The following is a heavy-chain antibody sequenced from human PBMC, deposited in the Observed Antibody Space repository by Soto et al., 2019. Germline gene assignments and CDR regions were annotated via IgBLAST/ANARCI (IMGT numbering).Heavy chain of an antibody. Sequence: EVQLVESGGGLVQPGGSLRLSCAASGFTFTNYWMHWVRQAPGKGLVWVSRVNPDESTTNYADSVKGRFTISRYNAKNTLYLQLNDLRVEDTAVFYCVRGARLYYYMDVWAKGTTVSVSS. V-gene: IGHV3-74*01. D-gene: IGHD3-16*01. CDR1: GFTFTNYW. J-gene: IGHJ6*03. CDR2: VNPDESTT. CDR3: VRGARLYYYMDV.